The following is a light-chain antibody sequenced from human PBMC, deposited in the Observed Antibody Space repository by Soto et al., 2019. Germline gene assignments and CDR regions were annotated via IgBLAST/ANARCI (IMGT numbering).Light chain of an antibody. CDR2: LAS. CDR1: QSLLHSNGYNY. CDR3: MQALQTPWT. Sequence: EIVMTQSPLSLSVTHGEPASISFRASQSLLHSNGYNYLDWYVQKPGQSPQLLINLASNRASGVPDNFSGSGTGTDFTLNIRRVEAEDVGIYYCMQALQTPWTFGQGTKGDIK. J-gene: IGKJ1*01. V-gene: IGKV2-28*01.